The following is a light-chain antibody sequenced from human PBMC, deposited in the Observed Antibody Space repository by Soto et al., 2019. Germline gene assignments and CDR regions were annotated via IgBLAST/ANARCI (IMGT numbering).Light chain of an antibody. J-gene: IGKJ4*01. CDR3: QQRSNGYT. V-gene: IGKV3-11*01. CDR1: QSVSSY. CDR2: DAS. Sequence: EIVLTQSPATLSLSPGERATLSCRASQSVSSYLACYQQKPGQAPGLLIYDASNRATSIPARFSGSGSGTDFTLTISSLEREDAAVYYSQQRSNGYTFGGGTKVEIK.